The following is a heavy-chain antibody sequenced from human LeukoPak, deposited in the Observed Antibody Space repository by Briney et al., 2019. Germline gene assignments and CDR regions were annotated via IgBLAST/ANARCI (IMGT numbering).Heavy chain of an antibody. CDR1: GYTFTSYD. D-gene: IGHD3-10*01. Sequence: GPVKVSCKASGYTFTSYDINWVRQATGQGLEWMGWMNPNSGNTGYAQKFQGRVTMTRNTSISTAYMELSSLRSEDTAVYYCAMVRGVTEYYFDYWGQGTLVTVSP. CDR2: MNPNSGNT. V-gene: IGHV1-8*01. J-gene: IGHJ4*02. CDR3: AMVRGVTEYYFDY.